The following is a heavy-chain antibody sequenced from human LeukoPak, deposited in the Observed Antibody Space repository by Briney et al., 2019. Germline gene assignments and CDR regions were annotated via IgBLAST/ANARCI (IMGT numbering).Heavy chain of an antibody. CDR3: AKPRKVGATTSYFVY. D-gene: IGHD1-26*01. V-gene: IGHV3-23*01. Sequence: LLLSSAAFGLPHSSSALSWVRQAPGKGLDWVYGLRRSGGSTYYAYSMKGRSPISRDHSKTTLYLPMTSLRAQETPVYYCAKPRKVGATTSYFVYWGQGTLVTVSS. CDR1: GLPHSSSA. CDR2: LRRSGGST. J-gene: IGHJ4*02.